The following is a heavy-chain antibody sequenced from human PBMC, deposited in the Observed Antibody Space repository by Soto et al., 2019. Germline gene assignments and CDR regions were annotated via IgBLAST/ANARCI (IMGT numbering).Heavy chain of an antibody. CDR1: GFAFGDFA. CDR2: ITSKKYCGTP. D-gene: IGHD5-12*01. J-gene: IGHJ6*02. V-gene: IGHV3-49*05. CDR3: SRLPPEIYSSSDFPMDV. Sequence: EVQLVESGGGLVKPGWSLRLSCITSGFAFGDFAMTWFRQAPGKGREWVGFITSKKYCGTPQYAASVKGRFSISRYDSKSIAYLQMNNLKTDDPAVYYFSRLPPEIYSSSDFPMDVWCQWTTVTVSS.